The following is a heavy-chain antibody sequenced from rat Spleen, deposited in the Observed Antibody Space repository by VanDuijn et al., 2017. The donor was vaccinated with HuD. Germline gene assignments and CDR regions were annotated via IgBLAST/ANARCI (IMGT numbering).Heavy chain of an antibody. V-gene: IGHV2-30*01. Sequence: QVQLKESGPGLVQPSQTLSLTCSVSGFSLTTYNVHWVRQPTGKGLAWMVVIWTAGGTDYNSVLNSRLSISRATSKSQLFLNLNSLQSEDTAIYFCTRDHSYWDNYYPGGFAYWGQGTLVTVSS. J-gene: IGHJ3*01. CDR2: IWTAGGT. CDR1: GFSLTTYN. D-gene: IGHD2-6*01. CDR3: TRDHSYWDNYYPGGFAY.